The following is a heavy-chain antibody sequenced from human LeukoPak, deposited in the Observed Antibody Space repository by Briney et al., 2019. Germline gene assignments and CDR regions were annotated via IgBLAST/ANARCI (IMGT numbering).Heavy chain of an antibody. Sequence: SETLSLTCTVSGGSITNYYWSWIRQPPGKGLEWIGYIYYSGSTNYNPSLKSRVTISVDTSKNQFSLKLSSVTAADTAVYYCASSSGWYGAFDIWGQGTMVTVSS. CDR3: ASSSGWYGAFDI. J-gene: IGHJ3*02. D-gene: IGHD6-19*01. V-gene: IGHV4-59*08. CDR2: IYYSGST. CDR1: GGSITNYY.